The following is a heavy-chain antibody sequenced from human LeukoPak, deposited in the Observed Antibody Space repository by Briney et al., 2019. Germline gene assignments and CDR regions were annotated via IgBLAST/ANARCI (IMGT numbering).Heavy chain of an antibody. V-gene: IGHV4-39*07. D-gene: IGHD6-6*01. CDR3: ARSSIAARLDY. Sequence: SETLSLTCTVSGGSISSSSHYWAWIRQPPGKGLEWIANIYYSGNTYYNPSLKSRVTISVDTSKNQFSLKLSSVTAADTAVYYCARSSIAARLDYWGQGTLVTVSS. CDR2: IYYSGNT. CDR1: GGSISSSSHY. J-gene: IGHJ4*02.